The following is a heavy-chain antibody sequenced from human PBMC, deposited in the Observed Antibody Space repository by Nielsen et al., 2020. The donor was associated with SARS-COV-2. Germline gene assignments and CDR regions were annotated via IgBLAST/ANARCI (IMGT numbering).Heavy chain of an antibody. D-gene: IGHD6-19*01. Sequence: SETLSLTCTVSGGSVSSGSYYWSWIRQPPGKGLEWIGYIYYSGSTNYNPSLKSRVTISVDKSKNQFSLKLTSVTAADTAVYYCATDGWGIAVAYWGQGTLVTVSS. J-gene: IGHJ4*02. CDR1: GGSVSSGSYY. CDR2: IYYSGST. CDR3: ATDGWGIAVAY. V-gene: IGHV4-61*01.